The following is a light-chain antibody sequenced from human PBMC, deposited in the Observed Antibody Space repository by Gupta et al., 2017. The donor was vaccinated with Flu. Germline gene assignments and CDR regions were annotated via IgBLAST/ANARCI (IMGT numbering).Light chain of an antibody. CDR3: QQRGVWPPIT. J-gene: IGKJ5*01. CDR2: DAS. Sequence: EVVSTQSPATLSLSPGQRVTLSCRASQSVIDNIAWYQQKPGQSPTLLIYDASTRATGIPARFSGSGSGTDFTLTINALEPEDFAVYYCQQRGVWPPITFGQGTRLDIK. CDR1: QSVIDN. V-gene: IGKV3-11*01.